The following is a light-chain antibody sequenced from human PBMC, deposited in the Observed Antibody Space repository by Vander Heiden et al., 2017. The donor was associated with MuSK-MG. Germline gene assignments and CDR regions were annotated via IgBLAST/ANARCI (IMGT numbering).Light chain of an antibody. J-gene: IGKJ4*01. CDR2: DAS. V-gene: IGKV1-33*01. CDR3: QQYDNLPLT. CDR1: QDISNY. Sequence: IQMTQSPSSLSASVGDRVTITCQASQDISNYLNWYQQKPGKAPKLLIYDASNLETGVPSRFSGSGSGTDFTFNISSLQPEDIATYYCQQYDNLPLTFGGGTKVEIK.